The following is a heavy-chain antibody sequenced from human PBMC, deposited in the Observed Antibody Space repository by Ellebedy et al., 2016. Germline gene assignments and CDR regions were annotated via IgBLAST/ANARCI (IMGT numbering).Heavy chain of an antibody. Sequence: GGSLRLXXAASGFTFSRFDIHWVRQAPGKGLEWVAVISHDGANQYYGDSVKGRFTISRANSKNTLSLSINSLRPEDTAVYYCTKAGTGQGWSAFFPYVYYYGLDVWGQGTTVTVSS. D-gene: IGHD3-3*01. CDR2: ISHDGANQ. J-gene: IGHJ6*02. CDR3: TKAGTGQGWSAFFPYVYYYGLDV. V-gene: IGHV3-30*18. CDR1: GFTFSRFD.